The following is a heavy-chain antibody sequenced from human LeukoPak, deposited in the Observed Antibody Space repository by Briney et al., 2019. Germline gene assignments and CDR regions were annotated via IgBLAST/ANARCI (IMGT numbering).Heavy chain of an antibody. CDR2: IDIGGSRST. Sequence: KTSETLSHTSTVSGGSISSYYWSWIRQPAGKGLKWIGRIDIGGSRSTNNHPPLKSRVTMSVDTSKNQFSLKLSSVTAADTAVYYCARGEQEPYGNWFDPWGQGTLVTVSS. D-gene: IGHD6-13*01. CDR3: ARGEQEPYGNWFDP. V-gene: IGHV4-4*07. CDR1: GGSISSYY. J-gene: IGHJ5*02.